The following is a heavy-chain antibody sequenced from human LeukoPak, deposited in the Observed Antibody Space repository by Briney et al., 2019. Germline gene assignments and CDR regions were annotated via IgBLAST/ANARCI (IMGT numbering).Heavy chain of an antibody. CDR2: IKQDGSEK. CDR1: GFTFSSYW. V-gene: IGHV3-7*01. CDR3: ARDRYYDSSGPTLYYFDY. J-gene: IGHJ4*02. Sequence: PGGSLRLSCAASGFTFSSYWMSWVRQAPGKGLEGVANIKQDGSEKYYVDSVKGRFTISRDNAKNSLYLQMNSLRAEDTAVYYCARDRYYDSSGPTLYYFDYWGQGTLVTVSS. D-gene: IGHD3-22*01.